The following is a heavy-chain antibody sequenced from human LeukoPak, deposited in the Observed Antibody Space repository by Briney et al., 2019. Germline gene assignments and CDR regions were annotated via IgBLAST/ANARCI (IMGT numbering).Heavy chain of an antibody. CDR2: INQNGNEK. Sequence: GGSLRLSCAASGFTFSSNWMNWVRQGPGKGLEWVANINQNGNEKHYVDSVKGRFTISRGNVKNSLFLEMNSQRGEDTAVYYCARAPDGSAYRSFNIWGQGTMVTVSS. CDR3: ARAPDGSAYRSFNI. D-gene: IGHD3-22*01. J-gene: IGHJ3*02. CDR1: GFTFSSNW. V-gene: IGHV3-7*01.